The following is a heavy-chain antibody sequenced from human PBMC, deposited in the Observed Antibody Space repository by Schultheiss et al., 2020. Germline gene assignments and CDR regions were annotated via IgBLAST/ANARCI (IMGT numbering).Heavy chain of an antibody. CDR3: ARSIRPRADSTWFFDS. V-gene: IGHV3-66*01. CDR1: GFTVTNNY. J-gene: IGHJ4*02. CDR2: LNTAGNP. D-gene: IGHD6-13*01. Sequence: GGSLRLSCAASGFTVTNNYVTWVRQVPGKGLEWVSVLNTAGNPDYADSMKGRFAISRDSSKNMFYLLMNSLTVEDTAVYYCARSIRPRADSTWFFDSWGQGTLVTVSS.